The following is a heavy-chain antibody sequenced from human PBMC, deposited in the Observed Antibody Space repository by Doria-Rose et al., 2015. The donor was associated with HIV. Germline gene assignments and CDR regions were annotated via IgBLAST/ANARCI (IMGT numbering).Heavy chain of an antibody. Sequence: VQLQESGGGLVQPGGSLGLSCAASGFIFSNYWMYWVRQAPGKGLVWVSRTKADGRSTTYADSVKGRFTVSRDNAKNTLYLQMNSLRADDTAVYYCARDNWGPEYWGQGSLVTVSS. CDR2: TKADGRST. CDR3: ARDNWGPEY. V-gene: IGHV3-74*01. D-gene: IGHD7-27*01. J-gene: IGHJ4*02. CDR1: GFIFSNYW.